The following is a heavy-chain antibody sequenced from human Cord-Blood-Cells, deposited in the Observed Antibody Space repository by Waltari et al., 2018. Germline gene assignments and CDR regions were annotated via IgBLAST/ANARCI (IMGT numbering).Heavy chain of an antibody. CDR1: AGTFSSYP. V-gene: IGHV1-69*09. Sequence: QVQLVQSGAEVKKPGSSVKVSCKASAGTFSSYPISWVRQAPGQGLEWMGRIIPISGIANYAQKFQGRVTITADKSTSTAYMELSSLRSEDTAVYYCAREGGGFDYWGQGTLVTVSS. D-gene: IGHD3-16*01. CDR2: IIPISGIA. CDR3: AREGGGFDY. J-gene: IGHJ4*02.